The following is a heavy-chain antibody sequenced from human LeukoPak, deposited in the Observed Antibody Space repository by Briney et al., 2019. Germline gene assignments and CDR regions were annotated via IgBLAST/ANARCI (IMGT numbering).Heavy chain of an antibody. Sequence: GGSLRLSCAASGFTFSTYAMGWVRLAPGKGLEWVSGVSGSGDTTYYADSVKGRFTISRDNSKITLYLQMNSLRAEDTAVYYCAKSYNGYESKPDYWGQGTLVTVSS. D-gene: IGHD5-12*01. V-gene: IGHV3-23*01. CDR1: GFTFSTYA. J-gene: IGHJ4*02. CDR2: VSGSGDTT. CDR3: AKSYNGYESKPDY.